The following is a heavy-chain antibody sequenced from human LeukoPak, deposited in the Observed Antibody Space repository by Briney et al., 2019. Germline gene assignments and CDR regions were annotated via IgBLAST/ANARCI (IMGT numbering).Heavy chain of an antibody. CDR1: GFTFDDYA. Sequence: GGSLRLSCAASGFTFDDYAMHWVRQAPGKGLEWVSGISWNSGSIGYADSVKGRFTISRDNAKNSLYLQMNSLRAEDTALNYCAKDIYSGPTETFDYWGQGTLVTVSS. CDR3: AKDIYSGPTETFDY. V-gene: IGHV3-9*01. CDR2: ISWNSGSI. J-gene: IGHJ4*02. D-gene: IGHD5-12*01.